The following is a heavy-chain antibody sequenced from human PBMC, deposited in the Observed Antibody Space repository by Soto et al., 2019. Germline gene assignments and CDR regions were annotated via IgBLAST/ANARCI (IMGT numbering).Heavy chain of an antibody. D-gene: IGHD3-22*01. CDR3: ASRSGKYYYDSSGYFAPYYFDY. V-gene: IGHV1-69*12. CDR2: IIPIFGTA. CDR1: GGTFSSYA. Sequence: QVQLVQSGAEVKKPGSSVKVSCKASGGTFSSYAISWVRQAPGQGLEWMGGIIPIFGTANYAQKFQGRVTITADESTSTAYMELRSLRSEDTAVYYCASRSGKYYYDSSGYFAPYYFDYWGQGTLVTVSS. J-gene: IGHJ4*02.